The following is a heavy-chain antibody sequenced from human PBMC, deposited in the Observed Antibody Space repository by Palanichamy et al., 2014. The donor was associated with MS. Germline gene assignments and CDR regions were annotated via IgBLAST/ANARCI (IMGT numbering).Heavy chain of an antibody. D-gene: IGHD5-12*01. V-gene: IGHV3-7*03. J-gene: IGHJ6*02. Sequence: EVYVVESGGGLVQPGESLRLSCTGSGFTFSSYWMSWVRQAPGKGLEWVANIKFDGNEDYYVDSVRGRFTISRDNPKKSVYLQMNSLRVGDTAVYYCARDGKGGFGMDVWGHGTTVTVSS. CDR3: ARDGKGGFGMDV. CDR1: GFTFSSYW. CDR2: IKFDGNED.